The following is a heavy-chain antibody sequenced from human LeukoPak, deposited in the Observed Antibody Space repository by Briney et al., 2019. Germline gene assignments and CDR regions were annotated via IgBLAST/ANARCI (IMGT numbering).Heavy chain of an antibody. Sequence: SETLSLTCTVSGGSISSYFWSWVRQPPGKGLEWIGYIYYSGSTNYNPSLKSRVTISVDTSKNQFSLKLASVITADTAVYYCARDRWLGYWGQGTLVTVSS. CDR2: IYYSGST. D-gene: IGHD5-12*01. V-gene: IGHV4-59*01. CDR1: GGSISSYF. J-gene: IGHJ4*02. CDR3: ARDRWLGY.